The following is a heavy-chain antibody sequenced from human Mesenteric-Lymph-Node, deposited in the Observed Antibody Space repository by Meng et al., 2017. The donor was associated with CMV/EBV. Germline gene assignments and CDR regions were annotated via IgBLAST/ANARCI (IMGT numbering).Heavy chain of an antibody. Sequence: GGSLRLSCAASGFTFSSYAMHWVRQAPGKGLEWVAVISYDGSNKYYADSVKGRFTISRDNSKNTLYLQMNSLRAEDTAVYYCAREDSTLTTRGGSYYGMDVWGQGITVTVSS. CDR3: AREDSTLTTRGGSYYGMDV. J-gene: IGHJ6*02. CDR1: GFTFSSYA. CDR2: ISYDGSNK. V-gene: IGHV3-30-3*01. D-gene: IGHD4-17*01.